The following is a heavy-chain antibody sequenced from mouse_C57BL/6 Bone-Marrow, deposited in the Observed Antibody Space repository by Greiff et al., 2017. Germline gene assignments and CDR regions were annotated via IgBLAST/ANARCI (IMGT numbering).Heavy chain of an antibody. Sequence: VQLQQPGAELVKPGASVKMSCKASGYTFTSYWITWVKQRPGQGLEWIGDIYPGSGSTNYNEKFKSKATLTVDTSSSTAYMQLSSLTSEDSAVYDCARFGGYYGWFAYWGQGTLVTVSA. D-gene: IGHD1-1*02. CDR1: GYTFTSYW. CDR3: ARFGGYYGWFAY. V-gene: IGHV1-55*01. J-gene: IGHJ3*01. CDR2: IYPGSGST.